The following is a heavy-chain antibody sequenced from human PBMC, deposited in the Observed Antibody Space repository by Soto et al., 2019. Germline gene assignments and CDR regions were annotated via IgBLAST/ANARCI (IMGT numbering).Heavy chain of an antibody. CDR3: XXXXXXGXGWDV. J-gene: IGHJ6*02. V-gene: IGHV3-7*01. Sequence: EVQLVESGGGLVQPGGSLRLSCVDSGFTFSSYWMSWVRQAPVKGLEWVGNIKQDGSEENYVDSVKGRFTISRDNAKXXXXXXXXXXXXXXXXXXXXXXXXXXGXGWDVWGQGTTVVVSS. CDR1: GFTFSSYW. CDR2: IKQDGSEE. D-gene: IGHD3-10*01.